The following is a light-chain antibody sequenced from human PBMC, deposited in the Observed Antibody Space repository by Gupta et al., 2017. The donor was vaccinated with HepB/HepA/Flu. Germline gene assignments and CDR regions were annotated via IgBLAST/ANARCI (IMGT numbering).Light chain of an antibody. Sequence: QSVLTQPPSVSGAPGQRGTIPCTGSGSSIGGGYAVHWYQHHTATAPKLLFYDNNNRPSGVPDRFSGSNSGTSASVATTGLQAEEEADYHCQSEDRTMSAYVFGAGTKVTVL. CDR3: QSEDRTMSAYV. CDR1: GSSIGGGYA. J-gene: IGLJ1*01. V-gene: IGLV1-40*01. CDR2: DNN.